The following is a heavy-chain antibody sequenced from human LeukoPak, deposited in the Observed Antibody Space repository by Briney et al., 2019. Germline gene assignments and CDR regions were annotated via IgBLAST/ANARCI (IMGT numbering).Heavy chain of an antibody. CDR1: GYTFTSYA. V-gene: IGHV1-8*02. Sequence: ASVKVSCKASGYTFTSYAMNWVRQAPGQGLEWMGWMSPDSGNTGYVQKFQGRVIMTRDTSISTAYMELSSLTSEDTAVYFCARDRVGVGGNGWENWGQGTLVTVSS. CDR3: ARDRVGVGGNGWEN. CDR2: MSPDSGNT. D-gene: IGHD6-19*01. J-gene: IGHJ4*02.